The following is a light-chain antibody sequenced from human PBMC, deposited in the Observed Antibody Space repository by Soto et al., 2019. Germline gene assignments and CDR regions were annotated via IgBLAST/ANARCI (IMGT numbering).Light chain of an antibody. CDR1: QTVNNNY. J-gene: IGKJ1*01. Sequence: EIVLTQPPGPLSVSPGDRVTLSCRASQTVNNNYLAWYQQKPGQAPRLLIYGASTPATGTPARFSGSGSGTHFTLTVSRLEPEDFAVYYCQQYGGSAPWTFGPGTKLDMK. CDR3: QQYGGSAPWT. CDR2: GAS. V-gene: IGKV3-20*01.